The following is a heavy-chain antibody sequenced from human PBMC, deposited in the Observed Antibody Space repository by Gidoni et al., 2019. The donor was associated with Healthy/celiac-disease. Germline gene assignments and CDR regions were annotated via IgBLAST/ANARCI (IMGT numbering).Heavy chain of an antibody. V-gene: IGHV4-31*03. Sequence: QVQLQESGPGLVKPSQTLSLTCTVPGGSISSGGYYWSWSRQHPGKGLEWSGYIYYSGSTYYNPSLKSRVTISVDTSKNQFSLKLSSVTAADTAVYYCAGGYGSSGYYDLWGRGTLVTVSS. CDR2: IYYSGST. J-gene: IGHJ2*01. D-gene: IGHD3-22*01. CDR1: GGSISSGGYY. CDR3: AGGYGSSGYYDL.